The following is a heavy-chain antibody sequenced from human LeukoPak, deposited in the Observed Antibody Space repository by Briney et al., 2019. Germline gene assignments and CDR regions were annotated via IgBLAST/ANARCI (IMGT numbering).Heavy chain of an antibody. CDR1: GFTFSSYS. CDR2: ISSSRSYI. V-gene: IGHV3-21*04. D-gene: IGHD6-13*01. J-gene: IGHJ4*02. Sequence: GGSLRLACAASGFTFSSYSMNWVRQAPGKGLEWVSSISSSRSYIYYADSVKGRFTISRDNAQNALFLQMNRLRVEDTAVYYCAAGTAADYWGQGTQVTVSS. CDR3: AAGTAADY.